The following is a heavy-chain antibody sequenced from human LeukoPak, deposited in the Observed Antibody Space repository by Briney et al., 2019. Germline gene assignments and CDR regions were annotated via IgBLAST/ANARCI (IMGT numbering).Heavy chain of an antibody. V-gene: IGHV3-30*04. D-gene: IGHD3-10*01. J-gene: IGHJ6*04. CDR3: ARVLGLLWFGESFYGMDV. CDR2: ISYDGSNK. Sequence: GRSLRLSCAASGFTFSSYAMHWVRQAPGKGLEWVAVISYDGSNKYYADSVKGRFTISRDSSKNTLYLQMNSLRAEDTAVYYCARVLGLLWFGESFYGMDVWGKGTTVTVSS. CDR1: GFTFSSYA.